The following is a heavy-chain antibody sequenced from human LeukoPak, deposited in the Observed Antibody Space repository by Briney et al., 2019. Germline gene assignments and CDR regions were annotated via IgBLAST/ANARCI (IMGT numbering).Heavy chain of an antibody. V-gene: IGHV3-33*01. D-gene: IGHD1-1*01. J-gene: IGHJ4*02. CDR3: VRAEGIERPFDY. CDR2: IWYDGSNK. CDR1: GFTFSTYG. Sequence: PGGSLRLSCAASGFTFSTYGMHWVRQAPGKGLEWVAVIWYDGSNKDYPDSVKGRFTISRDNSKNTLHLQMNSLRAEDTSIYYCVRAEGIERPFDYWGQGTLVTVSS.